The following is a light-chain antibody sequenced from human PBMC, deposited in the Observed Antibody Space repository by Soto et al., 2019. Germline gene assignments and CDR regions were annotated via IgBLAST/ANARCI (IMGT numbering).Light chain of an antibody. CDR2: EVT. V-gene: IGLV2-14*01. Sequence: ALTPPSPMSGSPGQASTISFTRSSSDVGAYNFVSWYQHLPCKAPKLILYEVTTHPSGVSSRFSGSKSGNTASLTISGLQADDEANYYCSAYTTSNTPYVFGTGTKVTAL. CDR3: SAYTTSNTPYV. J-gene: IGLJ1*01. CDR1: SSDVGAYNF.